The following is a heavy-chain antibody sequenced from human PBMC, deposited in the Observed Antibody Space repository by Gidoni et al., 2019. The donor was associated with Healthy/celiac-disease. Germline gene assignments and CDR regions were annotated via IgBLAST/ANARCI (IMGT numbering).Heavy chain of an antibody. D-gene: IGHD6-13*01. V-gene: IGHV1-69*06. Sequence: QVQLVPSGAEVKKPGSSVNVSCTSSVGTFSSYAISCVRQDPGQGLEWMGGIITIFGTANYAQKCQGRVTITADKSTSTAYMELSSLRSEDTAVYYCARADSSSWYVDYWGQGTLVTVSS. CDR1: VGTFSSYA. CDR3: ARADSSSWYVDY. J-gene: IGHJ4*02. CDR2: IITIFGTA.